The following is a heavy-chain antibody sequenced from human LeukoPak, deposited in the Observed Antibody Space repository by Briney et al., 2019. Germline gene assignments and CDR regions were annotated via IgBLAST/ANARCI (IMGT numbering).Heavy chain of an antibody. J-gene: IGHJ4*02. CDR1: GFTFSNYN. Sequence: PGGSLRLSCAASGFTFSNYNLTWVRQAPGRGLEWVSYISDGSNTIYYADSVRGRFTISRDNAKNSLYLQINSLRDEDTAVYYCARETVGLDYWGQGTLVTVSS. CDR3: ARETVGLDY. CDR2: ISDGSNTI. D-gene: IGHD4-23*01. V-gene: IGHV3-48*02.